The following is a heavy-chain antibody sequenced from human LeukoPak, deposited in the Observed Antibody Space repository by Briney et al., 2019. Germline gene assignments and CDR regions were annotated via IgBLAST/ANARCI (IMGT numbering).Heavy chain of an antibody. CDR3: ARAYSSSWYFNWFDP. Sequence: PSETLSLTCTVSGVSISTSRYYWGLIRQPPGKGLEWIGNIYPSGTTYYNPSLKTRVTISVDTSKIQFSLKLSSVTAADTAVYFCARAYSSSWYFNWFDPWGQGTLVTVSS. D-gene: IGHD6-13*01. CDR2: IYPSGTT. V-gene: IGHV4-39*07. CDR1: GVSISTSRYY. J-gene: IGHJ5*02.